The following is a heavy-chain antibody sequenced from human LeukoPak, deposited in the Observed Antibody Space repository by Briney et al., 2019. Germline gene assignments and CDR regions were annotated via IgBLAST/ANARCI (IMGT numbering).Heavy chain of an antibody. CDR2: IHPNRGGT. CDR3: ARGDIYWDY. D-gene: IGHD2-15*01. V-gene: IGHV1-2*02. CDR1: GYTFTAYY. J-gene: IGHJ4*02. Sequence: GASVKVSCKASGYTFTAYYVHWVRQAPGQGLEWMGWIHPNRGGTKYAQNFQGRVTMTRDTSISTAYMELSSLRSDDTAVYYCARGDIYWDYWGQGTQVTVSS.